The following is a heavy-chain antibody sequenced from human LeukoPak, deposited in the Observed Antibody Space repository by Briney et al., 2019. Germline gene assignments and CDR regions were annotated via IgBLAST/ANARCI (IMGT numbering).Heavy chain of an antibody. Sequence: GGSLRLSCAASGFTVSSNYMSWVRQAPGKGLEWVSVIYSGGSTDYADSVKGRFTISRDNSKNTLYLQMNSLRAEDTAVYYCATGRTIRSISSWCFPFDYWGQGTLVTVSS. CDR1: GFTVSSNY. J-gene: IGHJ4*02. D-gene: IGHD6-13*01. CDR3: ATGRTIRSISSWCFPFDY. V-gene: IGHV3-53*01. CDR2: IYSGGST.